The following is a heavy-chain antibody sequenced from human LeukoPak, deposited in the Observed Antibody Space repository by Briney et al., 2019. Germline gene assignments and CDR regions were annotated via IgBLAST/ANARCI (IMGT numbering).Heavy chain of an antibody. J-gene: IGHJ4*02. D-gene: IGHD1-14*01. CDR2: IDWDNDE. CDR3: ARNLGMIDY. Sequence: SGPTLVNPTQTLTLTCTFSGFSLSTSGMCVSWIRQPPGKALEWLARIDWDNDEYYNTSLKTRLTISKDTSKNQVVLTMTNMDPVDTATYYCARNLGMIDYWGQGTLVTVSS. V-gene: IGHV2-70*11. CDR1: GFSLSTSGMC.